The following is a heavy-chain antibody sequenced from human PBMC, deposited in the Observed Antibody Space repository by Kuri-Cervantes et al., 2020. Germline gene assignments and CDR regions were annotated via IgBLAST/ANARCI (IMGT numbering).Heavy chain of an antibody. D-gene: IGHD2-15*01. V-gene: IGHV3-30*18. J-gene: IGHJ6*02. CDR2: ISYDGSNK. CDR3: AKWGCSGGSCYSFPGMDV. CDR1: GFTFSDYY. Sequence: GESLKISCAASGFTFSDYYMSWIRQAPGKGLEWVAVISYDGSNKYYADSVKGRFTISRDNSKNTLYLQMNSLRAEDTAVYYCAKWGCSGGSCYSFPGMDVWGQGTTVTVSS.